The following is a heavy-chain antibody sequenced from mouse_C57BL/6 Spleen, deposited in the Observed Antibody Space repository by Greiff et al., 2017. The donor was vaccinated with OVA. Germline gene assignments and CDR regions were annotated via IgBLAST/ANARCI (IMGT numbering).Heavy chain of an antibody. D-gene: IGHD1-1*01. CDR3: AREIYYYGSSFWYFDV. CDR1: GYTFTSYW. V-gene: IGHV1-55*01. J-gene: IGHJ1*03. CDR2: IYPGSGST. Sequence: VQLQQPGAELVKPGASVKMSCKASGYTFTSYWITWVKQRPGQGLEWIGDIYPGSGSTNYNEKFKSKATLTVDTSSSTAYMQLSSLTSEDSAVYYGAREIYYYGSSFWYFDVWGTGTTVTVSS.